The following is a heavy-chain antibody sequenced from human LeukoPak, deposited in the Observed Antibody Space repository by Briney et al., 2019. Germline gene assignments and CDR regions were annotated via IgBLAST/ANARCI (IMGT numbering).Heavy chain of an antibody. J-gene: IGHJ4*02. Sequence: PGGSLRLSCAASGFTFSSYEMNWVRQAPGKGLEWVSYISSSGSTIYYADSVKGRFTISRDNAKNSLYLRMNSLRAEDTAVYYCARGGYSSGWYGYWGQGTLVTVSS. CDR1: GFTFSSYE. V-gene: IGHV3-48*03. CDR3: ARGGYSSGWYGY. CDR2: ISSSGSTI. D-gene: IGHD6-19*01.